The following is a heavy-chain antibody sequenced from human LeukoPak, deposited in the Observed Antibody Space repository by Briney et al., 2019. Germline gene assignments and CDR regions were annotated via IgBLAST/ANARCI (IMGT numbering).Heavy chain of an antibody. CDR1: GGSFSGYY. J-gene: IGHJ3*02. Sequence: PSETLSLTCAVYGGSFSGYYWSWIRQPPGKGLEWIGEINHSGSTNYNPSLKSRVTISVDTSKNQFPLKLSSVTAADTAVYYCARLKRDAFDIWGQGTMVTVSS. V-gene: IGHV4-34*01. CDR2: INHSGST. CDR3: ARLKRDAFDI.